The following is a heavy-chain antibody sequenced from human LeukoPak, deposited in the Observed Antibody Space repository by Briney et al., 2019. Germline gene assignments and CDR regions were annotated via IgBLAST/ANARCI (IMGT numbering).Heavy chain of an antibody. J-gene: IGHJ3*02. D-gene: IGHD3-22*01. CDR1: GGSFSGYY. V-gene: IGHV4-34*01. CDR3: ARVGTTQRRYYDSSGYYFNSETDAFDI. Sequence: PSETLSLTCAVYGGSFSGYYWSWIRQPPGKGLEWIGEINHSGSTNYNPSLKSRVTISVDTSKNQFSLKLSSVTAADTAVYYCARVGTTQRRYYDSSGYYFNSETDAFDIWGQGTMVTASS. CDR2: INHSGST.